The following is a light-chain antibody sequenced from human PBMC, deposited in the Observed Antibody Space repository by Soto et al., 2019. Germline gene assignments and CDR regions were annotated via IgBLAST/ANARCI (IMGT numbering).Light chain of an antibody. CDR3: CSYAGTSSWL. J-gene: IGLJ3*02. Sequence: QSVLTQPASVSGSPGQSITISCLGTTRDVGSYTLVSWYQQHPGKAPKIIIYEGNKRPSGVSNRFSGSKSGNTASLTISGLQAEDEAEYYCCSYAGTSSWLFGGGTKVTVL. V-gene: IGLV2-23*01. CDR1: TRDVGSYTL. CDR2: EGN.